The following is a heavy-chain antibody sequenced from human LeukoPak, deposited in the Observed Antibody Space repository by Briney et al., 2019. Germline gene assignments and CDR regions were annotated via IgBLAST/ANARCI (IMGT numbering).Heavy chain of an antibody. D-gene: IGHD6-13*01. CDR2: IYYSGST. Sequence: KPSETLSLTWTVAGGSISSYYWSWIRQPPGKGLEWIGYIYYSGSTNYNPSLKSRVTISVDRSKNQFSLKLSSVTAADTAVYYCARAYGQQLATFDYWGQGTLVTVSS. V-gene: IGHV4-59*12. J-gene: IGHJ4*02. CDR1: GGSISSYY. CDR3: ARAYGQQLATFDY.